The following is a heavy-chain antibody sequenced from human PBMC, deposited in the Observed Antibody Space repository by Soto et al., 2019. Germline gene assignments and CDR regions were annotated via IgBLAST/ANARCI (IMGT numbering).Heavy chain of an antibody. D-gene: IGHD1-7*01. Sequence: ASVKVSCKASGYTFTGYYIHWVRQAPGQGLEWMGWINPNSGGTNYAQKFQGWVTMTRDTSIGTAYMELSRLRSDDTAVYYCARSTGTTFGGDYWGQGTLVTVS. J-gene: IGHJ4*02. CDR1: GYTFTGYY. CDR3: ARSTGTTFGGDY. V-gene: IGHV1-2*04. CDR2: INPNSGGT.